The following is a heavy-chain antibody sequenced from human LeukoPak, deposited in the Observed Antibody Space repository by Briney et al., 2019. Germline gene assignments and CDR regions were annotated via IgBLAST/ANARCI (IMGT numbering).Heavy chain of an antibody. CDR3: ASPVVDTAMVTDY. CDR1: GFTFSSYG. Sequence: GGSLRLSCAASGFTFSSYGMHWVRQAPGKGLEWVAFIRYDGSNKYYADSVKGRFTISRDNSKNTLYLQMNSLRAEDTAVYYCASPVVDTAMVTDYWGQGTLVTVSS. V-gene: IGHV3-30*02. J-gene: IGHJ4*02. CDR2: IRYDGSNK. D-gene: IGHD5-18*01.